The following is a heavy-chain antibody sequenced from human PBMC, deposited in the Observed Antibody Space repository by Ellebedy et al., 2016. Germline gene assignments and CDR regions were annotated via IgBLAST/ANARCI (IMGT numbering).Heavy chain of an antibody. Sequence: ASVKVSCKASGYTFTSYYMHWVRQAPGQGLEWMGIINPSGGSTGYAQKFQGRLTMTRDTSTSTVYMELSSLRSEDTAVYYCTRDRESNWYEMDYWGQGTLVTVSS. J-gene: IGHJ4*02. CDR3: TRDRESNWYEMDY. V-gene: IGHV1-46*01. D-gene: IGHD1-1*01. CDR1: GYTFTSYY. CDR2: INPSGGST.